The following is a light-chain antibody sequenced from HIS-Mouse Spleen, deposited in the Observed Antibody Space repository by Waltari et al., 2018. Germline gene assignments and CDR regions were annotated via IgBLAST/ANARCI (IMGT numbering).Light chain of an antibody. CDR2: DDS. Sequence: SYVLTQPPSVSVAPGQTARITCGGNNIGSKSVHWYQQKPGQAPVLVVYDDSDRPSGSPGRFSGSTSGNTATLTISRVEAGDEADYYCQVWDSSSDHWVFGGGTKLTVL. CDR1: NIGSKS. CDR3: QVWDSSSDHWV. V-gene: IGLV3-21*02. J-gene: IGLJ3*02.